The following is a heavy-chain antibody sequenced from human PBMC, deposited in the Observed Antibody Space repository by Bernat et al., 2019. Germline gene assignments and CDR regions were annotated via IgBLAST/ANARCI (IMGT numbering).Heavy chain of an antibody. V-gene: IGHV4-39*01. D-gene: IGHD3-22*01. CDR3: ARHGFGITMIVVAGDAFAI. Sequence: QLQLQESGPGLVKPSETLSLTCTVSGGSISSSSYYWGWIRQPPGKGLEWIGSIYYSGSTYYNPSLKSRVTISVDASKNQFSLKLRSVPEADTAVYYCARHGFGITMIVVAGDAFAILGQGTMVTVSS. CDR1: GGSISSSSYY. CDR2: IYYSGST. J-gene: IGHJ3*02.